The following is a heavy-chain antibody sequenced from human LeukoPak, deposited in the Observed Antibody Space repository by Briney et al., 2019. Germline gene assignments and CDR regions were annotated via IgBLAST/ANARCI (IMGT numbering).Heavy chain of an antibody. D-gene: IGHD2-15*01. J-gene: IGHJ4*02. Sequence: ASVKLSCKASGYTFTSYGISWVRQAPGQGLEWMGSIIAYNGNTNYAHKLQGRVTMTTDTSTSPAYIELRSLRSDDTAVYYCAREGYCSGGSCYSGVPDYWGQGTLVTVSS. CDR3: AREGYCSGGSCYSGVPDY. CDR1: GYTFTSYG. CDR2: IIAYNGNT. V-gene: IGHV1-18*01.